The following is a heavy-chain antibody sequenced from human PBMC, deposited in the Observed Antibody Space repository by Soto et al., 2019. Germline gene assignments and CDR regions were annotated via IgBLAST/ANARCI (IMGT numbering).Heavy chain of an antibody. CDR1: GGSVNTDNYY. V-gene: IGHV4-61*01. CDR3: ARDIRGFSRALDY. D-gene: IGHD5-18*01. J-gene: IGHJ4*02. Sequence: ETLSLTCSVSGGSVNTDNYYWTWVRQPPGKGLEWIGNIHNNGTTNYNPSLQNRVTLSIDTSKNQYSLQLTSVTAADAALYYCARDIRGFSRALDYWGRGTPVTVSS. CDR2: IHNNGTT.